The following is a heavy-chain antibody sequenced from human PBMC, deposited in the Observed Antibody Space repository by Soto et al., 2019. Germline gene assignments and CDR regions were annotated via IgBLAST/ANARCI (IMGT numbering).Heavy chain of an antibody. CDR2: ISAYNGNT. Sequence: GASVKVSCKASGYTFTSYGISCVRQAPGQGLEWMGWISAYNGNTNYAQKLQGRVTMTTDTSTSTAYMELRSLRSDDTAVYYCARADYDILTGYSSYWYFDLWGRGTLVTVSS. V-gene: IGHV1-18*01. D-gene: IGHD3-9*01. CDR3: ARADYDILTGYSSYWYFDL. J-gene: IGHJ2*01. CDR1: GYTFTSYG.